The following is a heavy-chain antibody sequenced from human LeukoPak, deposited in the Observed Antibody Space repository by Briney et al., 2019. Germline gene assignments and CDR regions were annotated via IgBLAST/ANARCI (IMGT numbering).Heavy chain of an antibody. CDR2: INHSGST. CDR1: GGSISSSSYY. D-gene: IGHD3-16*02. V-gene: IGHV4-39*07. J-gene: IGHJ4*02. CDR3: ASSRGYVWGSYRPFDY. Sequence: SETLSLTCTVSGGSISSSSYYWGWIRQPPGKGLEWIGEINHSGSTNYNPSLKSRVTISVDTSKNQFSLKLSSVTAADTAVYYCASSRGYVWGSYRPFDYWGQGTLVTVSS.